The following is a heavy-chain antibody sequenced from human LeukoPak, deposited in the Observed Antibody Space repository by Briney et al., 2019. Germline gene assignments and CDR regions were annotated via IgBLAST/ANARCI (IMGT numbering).Heavy chain of an antibody. CDR1: GYTFTSYG. J-gene: IGHJ6*03. CDR2: ISAYNGDT. Sequence: ASVKVSCKASGYTFTSYGISWVRQAPGQGLEWMGWISAYNGDTNYAQKLQGRVTMTTDTSTSTAYMELRSLRSDDTAVYYCARDYYDSSGYSAYYYYMDVWGKGTTVTVSS. D-gene: IGHD3-22*01. V-gene: IGHV1-18*01. CDR3: ARDYYDSSGYSAYYYYMDV.